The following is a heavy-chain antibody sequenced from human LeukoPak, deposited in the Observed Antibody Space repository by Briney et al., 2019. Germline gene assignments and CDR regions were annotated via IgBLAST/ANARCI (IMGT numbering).Heavy chain of an antibody. CDR3: ARERRTLYFDY. J-gene: IGHJ4*02. D-gene: IGHD1-1*01. CDR2: MYHSGST. V-gene: IGHV4-39*07. CDR1: GGSISRSTYY. Sequence: SETLSLTCIISGGSISRSTYYWGWIRQSPGKGLEWIGSMYHSGSTYYNPSLKSRLTISVETSKNQLFLRLDSVTAADTAVYYCARERRTLYFDYWGQGTLVIVSS.